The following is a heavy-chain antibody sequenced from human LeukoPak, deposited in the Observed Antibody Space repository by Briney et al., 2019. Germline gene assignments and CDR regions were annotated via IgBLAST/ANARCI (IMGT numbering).Heavy chain of an antibody. D-gene: IGHD4-17*01. V-gene: IGHV4-59*01. CDR1: GGSISSYY. Sequence: PSETLSLTCTVSGGSISSYYWSWIRQPPGKGLEWIGYTYYSGSTNYNPSLKSRVTISVDTSKNQFSLKLSSVTAADTAVYYCARVLSMTTVTYNWFDPWGQGTLVTVSS. CDR2: TYYSGST. J-gene: IGHJ5*02. CDR3: ARVLSMTTVTYNWFDP.